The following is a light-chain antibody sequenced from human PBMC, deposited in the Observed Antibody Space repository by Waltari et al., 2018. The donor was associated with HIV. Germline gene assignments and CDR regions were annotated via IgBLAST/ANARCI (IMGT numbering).Light chain of an antibody. V-gene: IGLV2-14*01. Sequence: QSALPQPAPVSGSPGQSITISCTGTSSDVGGSNSVSWYPQHPGKAPKLMIYEVSNRPSGVSNRFSGSKSGNTASLTISGLQAEDEADYYCSSYTSSSVVFGGGTKLTVL. CDR3: SSYTSSSVV. J-gene: IGLJ2*01. CDR2: EVS. CDR1: SSDVGGSNS.